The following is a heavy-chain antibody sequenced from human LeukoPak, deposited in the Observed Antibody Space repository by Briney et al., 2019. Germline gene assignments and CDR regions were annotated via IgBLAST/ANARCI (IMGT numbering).Heavy chain of an antibody. V-gene: IGHV3-33*01. CDR1: GFTFSSYG. CDR3: ARGSGSGWTTIDY. Sequence: GGSLRLSCAASGFTFSSYGMHWVRQAPGKGLEWVAVIWYDGSNKYYADSVKGRFTISRDNSKNTLYLQMISLRAEDTAVYYCARGSGSGWTTIDYWGQGTLVTVSS. CDR2: IWYDGSNK. J-gene: IGHJ4*02. D-gene: IGHD6-19*01.